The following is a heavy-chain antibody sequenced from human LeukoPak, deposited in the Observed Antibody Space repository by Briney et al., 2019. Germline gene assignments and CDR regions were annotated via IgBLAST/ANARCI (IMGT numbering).Heavy chain of an antibody. CDR3: ARRYCSSTSCYGRPSDYFDY. D-gene: IGHD2-2*01. V-gene: IGHV3-48*02. CDR2: ISSSSSTI. CDR1: GFTFSNAW. J-gene: IGHJ4*02. Sequence: PGGSLRLSCAASGFTFSNAWMSWVRQAPGKGLEWVSYISSSSSTIYYADSVKGRFTISRDNAKNSLYLQMNSLRDEDTAVYYCARRYCSSTSCYGRPSDYFDYWGQGTLVTVSS.